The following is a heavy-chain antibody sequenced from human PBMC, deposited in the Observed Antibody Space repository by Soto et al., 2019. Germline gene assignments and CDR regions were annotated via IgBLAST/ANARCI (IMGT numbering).Heavy chain of an antibody. CDR2: ISSSGSTI. J-gene: IGHJ5*02. Sequence: GGSLRLSCAASGFTFSSYEMNWVRQAPGKGLEWVSYISSSGSTIYYADSVKGRFTISRDNAKNSLYLQMNSLRAEDTAVYYCARYDSSGYYFNWFDPWGQGTLVTVSS. CDR3: ARYDSSGYYFNWFDP. V-gene: IGHV3-48*03. D-gene: IGHD3-22*01. CDR1: GFTFSSYE.